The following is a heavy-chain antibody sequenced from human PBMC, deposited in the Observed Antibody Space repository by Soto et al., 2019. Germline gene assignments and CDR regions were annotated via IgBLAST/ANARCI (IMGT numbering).Heavy chain of an antibody. J-gene: IGHJ6*02. D-gene: IGHD3-3*01. CDR2: ISYDGSNK. V-gene: IGHV3-30*18. CDR3: AKDLYDFWSGGGYYYYGMDV. CDR1: GFTFSSYG. Sequence: GGSLRLSCAASGFTFSSYGMHWVRQAPGKGLEWVAVISYDGSNKYYADSVKGRFTISRDNSKNTLYLQMNSLRAEDTAVYYCAKDLYDFWSGGGYYYYGMDVWGQGTTVTVSS.